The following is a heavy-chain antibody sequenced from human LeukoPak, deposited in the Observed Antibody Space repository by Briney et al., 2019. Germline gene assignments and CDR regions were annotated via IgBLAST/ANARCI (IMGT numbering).Heavy chain of an antibody. CDR2: IKKTGSET. D-gene: IGHD2-15*01. CDR3: AREDGYCSGGNCYSYFDS. V-gene: IGHV3-7*01. Sequence: GGSLRLSCAASKFIFSNYWMSWVRQAPGKGLEWVAYIKKTGSETYYVDSVKGRFTITRDNARNSLFLQMNSLRAENTAVYYCAREDGYCSGGNCYSYFDSWGQGTLVTVSS. J-gene: IGHJ4*02. CDR1: KFIFSNYW.